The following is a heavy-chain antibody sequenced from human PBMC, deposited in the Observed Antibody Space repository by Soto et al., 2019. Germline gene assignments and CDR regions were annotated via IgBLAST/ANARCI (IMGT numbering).Heavy chain of an antibody. CDR3: TTPIVGATQSLYYYYGMDV. V-gene: IGHV3-15*07. J-gene: IGHJ6*02. Sequence: GGSLRLSCAASGFAFSNAWMNWVRQAPGKGLEWVGRIKSKTDGGTTDYAAPVKGRFTISRDDSKNTLYLQMNSLKTEDTAVYYCTTPIVGATQSLYYYYGMDVWGQGTTVTVSS. CDR2: IKSKTDGGTT. D-gene: IGHD1-26*01. CDR1: GFAFSNAW.